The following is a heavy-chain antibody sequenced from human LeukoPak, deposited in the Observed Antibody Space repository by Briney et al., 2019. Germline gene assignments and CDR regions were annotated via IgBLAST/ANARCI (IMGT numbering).Heavy chain of an antibody. D-gene: IGHD4-17*01. CDR1: GYTFTGYY. CDR2: INPNSGGT. Sequence: ASVKVSCKASGYTFTGYYMHWVRQAPGQGVEWMGRINPNSGGTNYAQKFQGRVTITRDTDISTDYMELSRLRDSDTGVYYCARGGPGAPPPRTCDYWGQGTLVTVSS. J-gene: IGHJ4*02. V-gene: IGHV1-2*01. CDR3: ARGGPGAPPPRTCDY.